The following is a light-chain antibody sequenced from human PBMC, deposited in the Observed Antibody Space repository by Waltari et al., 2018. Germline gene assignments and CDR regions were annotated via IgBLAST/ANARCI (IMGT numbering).Light chain of an antibody. V-gene: IGKV4-1*01. Sequence: IVVTQSPYSLAVSLGRRDSLHFQSGQTVLSRYITQNYFGWHQQKPRQPPQLLIYWASTRASWVPDRFSGSGSGTDFTLTINSLHAEDLAVYYCQQYYTTPPTFGPGTRVDI. CDR3: QQYYTTPPT. J-gene: IGKJ3*01. CDR2: WAS. CDR1: QTVLSRYITQNY.